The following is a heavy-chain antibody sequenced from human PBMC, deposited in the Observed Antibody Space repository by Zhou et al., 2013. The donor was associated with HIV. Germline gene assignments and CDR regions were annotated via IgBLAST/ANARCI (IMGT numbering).Heavy chain of an antibody. Sequence: QVQLVQSGAEVKKPGSSVKVSCKASGGTFNNYAINWVRQGPGQGLEWMGRILPIYGTTDYAQKFRDRVKISADESTNTAYMEIRSLRSDDTALYYCTRRQQLVDQWGQGNTGHRLL. D-gene: IGHD6-13*01. J-gene: IGHJ4*02. CDR1: GGTFNNYA. CDR3: TRRQQLVDQ. CDR2: ILPIYGTT. V-gene: IGHV1-69*15.